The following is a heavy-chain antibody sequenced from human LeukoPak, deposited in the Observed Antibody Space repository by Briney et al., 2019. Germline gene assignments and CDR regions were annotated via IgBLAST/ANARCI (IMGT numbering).Heavy chain of an antibody. CDR2: IKSKTDGGTT. Sequence: GGSLRLSCAASGFTFSSNGMNWVRQAPGKGLEWVGRIKSKTDGGTTDYAAPVKGRFTISRDDSKNTLYLQMNSLKTEDTAVYYCRTTGPDGVVPENYYYYYMDVWGKGTTVTVSS. V-gene: IGHV3-15*01. CDR1: GFTFSSNG. J-gene: IGHJ6*03. CDR3: RTTGPDGVVPENYYYYYMDV. D-gene: IGHD2-2*01.